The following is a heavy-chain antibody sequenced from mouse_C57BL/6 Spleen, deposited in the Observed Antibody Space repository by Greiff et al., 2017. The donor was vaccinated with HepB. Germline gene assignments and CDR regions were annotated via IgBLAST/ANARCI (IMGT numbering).Heavy chain of an antibody. CDR2: ISYDGSN. D-gene: IGHD1-1*01. CDR3: ARDRNYGSSSYWYFDV. V-gene: IGHV3-6*01. Sequence: EVKLVESGPGLVKPSQSLSLTCSVTGYSITSGYYWNWIRQFPGNKLEWMGYISYDGSNNYNPSLKNRISITRDTSKNQFFLKLNSVTTEDTATYYCARDRNYGSSSYWYFDVWGTGTTVTVSS. J-gene: IGHJ1*03. CDR1: GYSITSGYY.